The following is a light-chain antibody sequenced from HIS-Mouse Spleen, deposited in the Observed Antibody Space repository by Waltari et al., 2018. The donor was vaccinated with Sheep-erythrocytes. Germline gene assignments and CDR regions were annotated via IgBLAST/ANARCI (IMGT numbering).Light chain of an antibody. V-gene: IGLV3-19*01. CDR2: GKN. CDR1: SLRSYY. Sequence: SSELTQDPAVSVALGQTVRITCQGDSLRSYYASWYQQKPGQAPVLVIHGKNNRPSGIPDRFSGSSSGNTASLSITGAQAEDEADYYCHSRDSSSNHWVFGGGTKLTVL. J-gene: IGLJ3*02. CDR3: HSRDSSSNHWV.